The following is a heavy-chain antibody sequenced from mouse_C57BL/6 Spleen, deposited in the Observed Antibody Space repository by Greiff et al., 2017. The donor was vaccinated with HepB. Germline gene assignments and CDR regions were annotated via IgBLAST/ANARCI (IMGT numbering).Heavy chain of an antibody. J-gene: IGHJ1*03. D-gene: IGHD1-1*01. Sequence: QVQLQQSGAELVKPGASVKISCKASGYAFSSYWMNWVKQRPGKGLEWIGQIYPGDGDTNYNGKFKGKATLTADKSSSTAYMQRSSLTSEDSAVYCCGYGSEGWYFDVWGTGTTVTVSS. CDR3: GYGSEGWYFDV. CDR1: GYAFSSYW. V-gene: IGHV1-80*01. CDR2: IYPGDGDT.